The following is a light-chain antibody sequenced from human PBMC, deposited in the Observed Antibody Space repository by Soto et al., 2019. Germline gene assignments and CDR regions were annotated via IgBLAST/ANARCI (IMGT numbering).Light chain of an antibody. CDR2: EVS. Sequence: QSVLTQPASVSGSPGQSITISCTGTSSDVGGYNYVSWYQQHPGKAPKLMIYEVSNRPSGVSNRFSGSKSGNTASLTISGLQAEDEADYYCSSYTSSSVFGGGTKRTVL. V-gene: IGLV2-14*01. J-gene: IGLJ3*02. CDR1: SSDVGGYNY. CDR3: SSYTSSSV.